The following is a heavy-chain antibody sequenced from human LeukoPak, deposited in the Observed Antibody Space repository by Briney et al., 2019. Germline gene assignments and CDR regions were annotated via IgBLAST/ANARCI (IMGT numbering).Heavy chain of an antibody. CDR3: ARLYCSGGSCYYYYGMDV. V-gene: IGHV1-46*01. CDR2: INPSGGST. J-gene: IGHJ6*02. D-gene: IGHD2-15*01. Sequence: ASVKVSCKASGYTFTSYYMHWVRQAPGQGLEWMGIINPSGGSTSYAQKFQGRVTITADESTSTAYMELSSLRSEDTAVYYCARLYCSGGSCYYYYGMDVWGQGTTVTVSS. CDR1: GYTFTSYY.